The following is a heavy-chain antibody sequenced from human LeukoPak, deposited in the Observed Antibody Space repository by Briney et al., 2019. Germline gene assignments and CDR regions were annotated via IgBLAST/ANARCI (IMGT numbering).Heavy chain of an antibody. CDR2: IWYDGSNK. CDR1: GFTFSSYG. D-gene: IGHD3-10*01. Sequence: PGGSLRLSCAASGFTFSSYGMHWVRQAPGKGLEWVAVIWYDGSNKYYADSVKGRFTISRDNSKNTLYLQMNSLRAEDTAVYYCARDLTSIRDTMVRGVGGNYWGQGTLVTVSS. V-gene: IGHV3-33*01. CDR3: ARDLTSIRDTMVRGVGGNY. J-gene: IGHJ4*02.